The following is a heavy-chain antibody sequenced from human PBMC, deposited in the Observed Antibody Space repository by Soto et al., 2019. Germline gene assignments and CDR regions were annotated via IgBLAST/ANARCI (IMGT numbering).Heavy chain of an antibody. D-gene: IGHD3-10*01. CDR1: GGSISTSYY. Sequence: QLQLQESGPGLVKPSETLSLTCTVSGGSISTSYYWGWIRQPPGKGLEWIGSIYYSGSTYYNPSLKSRVTISVDTSKNRFSLKLSSVTAADTAVYYCATPWFGDGDYWGQGTLVTVSS. CDR3: ATPWFGDGDY. CDR2: IYYSGST. V-gene: IGHV4-39*01. J-gene: IGHJ4*02.